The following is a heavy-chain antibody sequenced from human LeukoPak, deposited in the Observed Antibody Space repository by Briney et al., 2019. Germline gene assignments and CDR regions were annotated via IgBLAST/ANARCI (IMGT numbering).Heavy chain of an antibody. Sequence: SVKVSCKASGGTFSSYAISWVRQAPGQGLEWMGGIIPIFGTANYAQKFQGRVTITADESTNTAYMELSSLRSEDTAVYYCATTPPYCSSTSCYTGYFQHWGQGTLVTVSS. V-gene: IGHV1-69*01. D-gene: IGHD2-2*02. CDR2: IIPIFGTA. CDR1: GGTFSSYA. J-gene: IGHJ1*01. CDR3: ATTPPYCSSTSCYTGYFQH.